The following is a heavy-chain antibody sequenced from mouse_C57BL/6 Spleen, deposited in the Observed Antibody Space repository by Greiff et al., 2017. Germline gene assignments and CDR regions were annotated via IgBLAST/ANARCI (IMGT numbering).Heavy chain of an antibody. V-gene: IGHV14-2*01. D-gene: IGHD2-1*01. Sequence: VHVKQSGAELVKPGASVKLSCTASGFNIKDYYMHWVKQRTEQGLEWIGRIDPEDGETKYAPKFQGKATITADTSSNTAYLQLSSLTSEDTAVYYCARSVGGNYGFAYWGQGTLVTVSA. CDR2: IDPEDGET. CDR3: ARSVGGNYGFAY. J-gene: IGHJ3*01. CDR1: GFNIKDYY.